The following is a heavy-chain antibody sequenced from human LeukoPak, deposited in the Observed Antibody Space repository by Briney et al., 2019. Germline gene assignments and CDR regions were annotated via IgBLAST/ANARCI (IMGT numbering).Heavy chain of an antibody. D-gene: IGHD6-6*01. CDR3: ARDSSSDAFDI. CDR1: GGSISSYY. J-gene: IGHJ3*02. CDR2: IYTSGST. Sequence: PSETLSLTCTVSGGSISSYYWSWIRQPAGKGLERIGRIYTSGSTNYNPSLKSRVTISVDKSKNQFSLKLSSVTAADTAVYYCARDSSSDAFDIWGQGTMVTVSS. V-gene: IGHV4-4*07.